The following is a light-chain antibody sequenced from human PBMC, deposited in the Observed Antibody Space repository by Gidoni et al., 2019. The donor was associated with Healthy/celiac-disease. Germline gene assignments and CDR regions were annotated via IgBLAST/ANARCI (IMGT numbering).Light chain of an antibody. J-gene: IGLJ2*01. Sequence: QSALTQPASVSGSPGQSITNSCTGTSSDVGSYNLVSWYQQHPGKAPKLMIYEGSKRPSGVSNRFSGSKSGNTASLTISRLQAEDEADYYCCSYAGSSTFYVVFGGGTKLTVL. V-gene: IGLV2-23*03. CDR1: SSDVGSYNL. CDR2: EGS. CDR3: CSYAGSSTFYVV.